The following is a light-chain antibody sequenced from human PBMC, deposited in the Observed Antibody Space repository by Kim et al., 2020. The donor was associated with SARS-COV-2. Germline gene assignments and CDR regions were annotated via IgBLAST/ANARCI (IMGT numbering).Light chain of an antibody. Sequence: VALGQTVRIAWQGDSLRSYYATRYQQKPGQAPILVIYGKNNRPSGIPGRFSGSSSGNTASLTITGTQAGDEADYYCNSRDSNDNVVFGGGTQLTVL. V-gene: IGLV3-19*01. CDR1: SLRSYY. J-gene: IGLJ2*01. CDR3: NSRDSNDNVV. CDR2: GKN.